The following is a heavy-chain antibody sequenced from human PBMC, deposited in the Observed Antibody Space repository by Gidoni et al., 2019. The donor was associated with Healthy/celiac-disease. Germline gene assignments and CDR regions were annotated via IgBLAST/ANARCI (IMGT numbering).Heavy chain of an antibody. Sequence: EVQRVESGGGCVQPGGSLRLRCPAAGFTSSSYGMHWVRQAPGQGRVWVSRSNSDGSSTSYADSVKGRFTISRDNAKNTLYLQMNRLSAEDTDVYYCARDPLEMATINDDYWGQGTLVTVSS. CDR1: GFTSSSYG. V-gene: IGHV3-74*01. D-gene: IGHD5-12*01. CDR3: ARDPLEMATINDDY. CDR2: SNSDGSST. J-gene: IGHJ4*02.